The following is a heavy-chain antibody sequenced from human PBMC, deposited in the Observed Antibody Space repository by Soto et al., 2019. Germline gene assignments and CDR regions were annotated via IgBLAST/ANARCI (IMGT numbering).Heavy chain of an antibody. CDR2: INPSGGST. Sequence: GPVKVSCKASGYTFTSYYMHWVRQAPGQGLEWMGIINPSGGSTSYAQKFQGRVTMTRDTSTSTVYMELSSLRSEDTAVYYCARVYGSSRDYYYGMDVWGQGTTVTVSS. CDR1: GYTFTSYY. J-gene: IGHJ6*02. V-gene: IGHV1-46*01. CDR3: ARVYGSSRDYYYGMDV. D-gene: IGHD6-13*01.